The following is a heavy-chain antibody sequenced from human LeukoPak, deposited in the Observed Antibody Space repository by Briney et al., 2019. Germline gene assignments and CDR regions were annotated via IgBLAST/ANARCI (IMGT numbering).Heavy chain of an antibody. D-gene: IGHD3-10*01. CDR1: GFTFSSYS. J-gene: IGHJ4*02. CDR2: ISSSGSDI. V-gene: IGHV3-21*05. CDR3: ARAEDGSITGFDY. Sequence: GGSLRLSCAASGFTFSSYSMNWVRQAPGKGLEWISYISSSGSDIYYADSVRGRFTISRDNAKNSLYLQLNSLRAEDTAVYYCARAEDGSITGFDYWGQGTLVTVSS.